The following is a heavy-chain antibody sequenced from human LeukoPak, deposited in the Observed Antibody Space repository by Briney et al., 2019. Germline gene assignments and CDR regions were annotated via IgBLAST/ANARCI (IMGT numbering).Heavy chain of an antibody. J-gene: IGHJ4*02. CDR3: ASSGSYRFDY. V-gene: IGHV3-48*02. CDR1: GFTFSSYS. D-gene: IGHD1-26*01. CDR2: ITASGTAM. Sequence: GGSLRLSCAASGFTFSSYSMNWVRRAPGKGLEWVSHITASGTAMFYADSVKGRFTISRDNAKNSLYLQMNSLRDEDTAVYYCASSGSYRFDYWGQGTLVTVSS.